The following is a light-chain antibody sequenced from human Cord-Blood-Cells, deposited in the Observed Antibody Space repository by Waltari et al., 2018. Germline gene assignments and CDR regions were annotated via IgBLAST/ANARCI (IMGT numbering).Light chain of an antibody. CDR2: WAY. CDR1: HSVLYSSNKKNY. CDR3: QQYYSTLT. V-gene: IGKV4-1*01. J-gene: IGKJ5*01. Sequence: DIVMTQSPASLAVSLGERATSNCKSTHSVLYSSNKKNYLAWYQQKPGQPPELLIYWAYTRESGVPHRFSGSGSGTDFTLTIRLLQAEDVAVYYCQQYYSTLTFGQGTRLEIK.